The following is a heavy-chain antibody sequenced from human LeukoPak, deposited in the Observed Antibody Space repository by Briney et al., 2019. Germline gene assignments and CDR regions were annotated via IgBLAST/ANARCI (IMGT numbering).Heavy chain of an antibody. V-gene: IGHV3-7*01. CDR2: IKQDGSEK. D-gene: IGHD2-2*02. CDR1: GFTFSSYW. CDR3: ARDPPIYCSSTSCHTT. J-gene: IGHJ5*02. Sequence: PGGSLRLSCAASGFTFSSYWMSWVRQAPGKGLEWVANIKQDGSEKYYVDSVKGRFTISRDNAKNSLYLQMNSLRAEDTAVYYCARDPPIYCSSTSCHTTWGQGTLVTVSS.